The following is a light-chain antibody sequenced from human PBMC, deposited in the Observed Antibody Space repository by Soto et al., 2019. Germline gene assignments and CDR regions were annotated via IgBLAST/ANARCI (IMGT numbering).Light chain of an antibody. V-gene: IGKV3D-20*02. J-gene: IGKJ4*01. CDR3: QQRSNWPRLT. Sequence: EIVLTQSPGTLSLSPGERATLSCRASQSVSSSYLAWYQQKPGQAPRLLIYGASNRATGIPARFSGSGSGTDFTLTISSLEPEDFAVYYCQQRSNWPRLTFGGGTKVDIK. CDR1: QSVSSSY. CDR2: GAS.